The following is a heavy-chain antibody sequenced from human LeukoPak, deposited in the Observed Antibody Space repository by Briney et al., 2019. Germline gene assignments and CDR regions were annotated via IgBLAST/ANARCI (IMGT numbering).Heavy chain of an antibody. Sequence: PSGTLSLTCTVSRGSISSGNYYWSWIRQPAGKGLEWIGRIYTSGSTNYNPSLKSRVTISVDTSKNQFSLKLSSVTAADTAVYYCAREGAVGATTFVWFDPWGQGTLVTVSS. D-gene: IGHD1-26*01. CDR1: RGSISSGNYY. J-gene: IGHJ5*02. CDR2: IYTSGST. CDR3: AREGAVGATTFVWFDP. V-gene: IGHV4-61*02.